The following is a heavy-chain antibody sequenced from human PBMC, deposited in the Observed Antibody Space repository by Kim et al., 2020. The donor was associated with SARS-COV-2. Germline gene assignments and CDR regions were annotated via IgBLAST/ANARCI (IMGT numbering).Heavy chain of an antibody. J-gene: IGHJ4*02. Sequence: YADSVKGRFTISRDNAKNSLYLQMNSLRAEDTAVYYCARDRGYSSGKIDYWGQGTLVTVSS. D-gene: IGHD5-18*01. V-gene: IGHV3-11*04. CDR3: ARDRGYSSGKIDY.